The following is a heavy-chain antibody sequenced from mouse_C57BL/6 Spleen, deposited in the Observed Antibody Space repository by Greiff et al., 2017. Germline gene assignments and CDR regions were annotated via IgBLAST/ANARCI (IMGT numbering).Heavy chain of an antibody. J-gene: IGHJ4*01. V-gene: IGHV3-6*01. CDR2: ISYDGSN. Sequence: EVQVVESGPGLVKPSQSLSLTCSVTGYSITSGYYWNWIRQFPGNKLEWMGYISYDGSNNYNPSLKNRISITRDTSKNQFFLKLNSVTTEDTATYYCARADYGNYLAMDYWGQGTSVTVSS. CDR1: GYSITSGYY. CDR3: ARADYGNYLAMDY. D-gene: IGHD2-1*01.